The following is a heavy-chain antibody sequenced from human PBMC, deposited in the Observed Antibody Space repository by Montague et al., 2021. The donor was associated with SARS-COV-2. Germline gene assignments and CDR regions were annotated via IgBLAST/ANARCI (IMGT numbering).Heavy chain of an antibody. V-gene: IGHV6-1*01. CDR3: ARHSYRTFDF. CDR2: TIYTVYARNN. D-gene: IGHD3-10*01. Sequence: CAISGDSVCTYGVAWNWIRQSPARGLELLGITIYTVYARNNEYAESVKGRITINPDTPKNQFSLHLTSVTPEDTAVYYCARHSYRTFDFWGQGTLVTVPS. J-gene: IGHJ4*02. CDR1: GDSVCTYGVA.